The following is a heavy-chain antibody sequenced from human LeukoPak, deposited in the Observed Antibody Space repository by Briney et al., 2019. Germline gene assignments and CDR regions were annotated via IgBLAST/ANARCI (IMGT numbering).Heavy chain of an antibody. Sequence: GVSVKVSCKVSGYTLTELSMHWVRQAPGKGLEWMGGFDPEDGETIYAQKFQGRVTMTEDTSTDTAYMELSSLRSEDTAVYYCATQAIIAARPGYYYYYGMDVWGQGTTVTVSS. J-gene: IGHJ6*02. D-gene: IGHD6-6*01. V-gene: IGHV1-24*01. CDR2: FDPEDGET. CDR3: ATQAIIAARPGYYYYYGMDV. CDR1: GYTLTELS.